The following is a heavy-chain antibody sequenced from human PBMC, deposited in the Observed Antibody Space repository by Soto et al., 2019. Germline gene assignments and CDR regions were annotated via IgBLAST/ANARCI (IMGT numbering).Heavy chain of an antibody. V-gene: IGHV4-34*01. CDR2: INHSGST. J-gene: IGHJ4*02. CDR3: ARGFGPSDY. CDR1: GGSFSGYY. Sequence: PSETXSLTCAVYGGSFSGYYWSLIRQPPGKGLEWIGEINHSGSTNYNPSLKSRVTISVDTSKNQFSLKLSSVTAADTAVSYCARGFGPSDYWGRGTLVTVSS. D-gene: IGHD3-10*01.